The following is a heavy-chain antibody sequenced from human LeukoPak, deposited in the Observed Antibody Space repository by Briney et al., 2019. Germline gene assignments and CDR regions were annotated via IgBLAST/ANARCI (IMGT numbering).Heavy chain of an antibody. CDR3: ARGRYCSADICSGGDAFDI. D-gene: IGHD2-15*01. V-gene: IGHV4-4*07. CDR2: IYTRGST. Sequence: SETLSLTCTVSGGSINNYYWSWIRQPAGKGLEWIGRIYTRGSTNYNPSLKSRVTMSVDTSENQFSLKLSSVTAADTAVYYCARGRYCSADICSGGDAFDIWGQGTMVSASS. J-gene: IGHJ3*02. CDR1: GGSINNYY.